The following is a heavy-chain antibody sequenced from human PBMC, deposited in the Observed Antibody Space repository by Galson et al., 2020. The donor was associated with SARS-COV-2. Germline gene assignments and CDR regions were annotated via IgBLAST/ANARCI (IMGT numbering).Heavy chain of an antibody. Sequence: GESLKISCKASGYDFTTYWIGWVRQMPGKGLEWMGIIYPGDFDTRYSPSFQGQVAISADRSISTVYLQWSSLKASDTAMYYCARHGVAVTWGVAWWCQLTLVTLSS. CDR2: IYPGDFDT. J-gene: IGHJ4*02. D-gene: IGHD3-16*01. V-gene: IGHV5-51*01. CDR3: ARHGVAVTWGVAW. CDR1: GYDFTTYW.